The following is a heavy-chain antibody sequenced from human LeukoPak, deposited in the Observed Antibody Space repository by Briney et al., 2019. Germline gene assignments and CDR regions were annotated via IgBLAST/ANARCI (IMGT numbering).Heavy chain of an antibody. CDR1: GYSISSGYY. CDR3: ARRPYYYDSSGYYSYFDY. J-gene: IGHJ4*02. Sequence: SETLSLTCTVSGYSISSGYYWGWIRQPPGKGLEWIGSIYHSGSTYYNPSLKSRVTISVDTSKNQFSLKLSSVTAADTAVYYCARRPYYYDSSGYYSYFDYWGQGTLVTVSS. V-gene: IGHV4-38-2*02. CDR2: IYHSGST. D-gene: IGHD3-22*01.